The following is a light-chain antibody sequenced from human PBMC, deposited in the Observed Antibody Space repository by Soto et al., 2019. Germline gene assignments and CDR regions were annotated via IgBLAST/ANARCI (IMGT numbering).Light chain of an antibody. CDR1: SSDVGGYNY. Sequence: QSVLTQPASVSGSPGQSITISCTGTSSDVGGYNYVSWYQQRSGKAPKPMLYNVNNRPSGVSNRFSGSKSGSTASLTISGLQAEDEADYSCSSYTSSDTYVFGTGTKVTVL. J-gene: IGLJ1*01. V-gene: IGLV2-14*03. CDR2: NVN. CDR3: SSYTSSDTYV.